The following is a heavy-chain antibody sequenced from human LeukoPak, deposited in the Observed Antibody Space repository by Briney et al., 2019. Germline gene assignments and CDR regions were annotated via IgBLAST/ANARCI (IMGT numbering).Heavy chain of an antibody. V-gene: IGHV3-23*01. CDR1: GFTFSSYW. CDR3: AKRGRYYFDQ. CDR2: ITASGGT. Sequence: GGSLRLSCAASGFTFSSYWMHRVRQAPGKGLEWVSTITASGGTYYADSLKGRFTISRDTSKNTLYLQINSLRAEDTAVYYCAKRGRYYFDQWGQGTLVTVSS. J-gene: IGHJ4*02.